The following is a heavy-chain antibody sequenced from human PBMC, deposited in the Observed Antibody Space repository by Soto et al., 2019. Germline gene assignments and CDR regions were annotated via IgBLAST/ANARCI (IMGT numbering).Heavy chain of an antibody. CDR2: IWHDASKT. D-gene: IGHD7-27*01. CDR3: VTAFPHLITGD. CDR1: GFDFSKFA. Sequence: VQLVESGGGVVQPGSSLRLSCSASGFDFSKFAMHWARQAPGQGLEWVAIIWHDASKTFYADSVRGRFTISRDDSKTSLYLQMNSLRAEDTAIYYCVTAFPHLITGDWGQGTLVPVSS. J-gene: IGHJ1*01. V-gene: IGHV3-33*03.